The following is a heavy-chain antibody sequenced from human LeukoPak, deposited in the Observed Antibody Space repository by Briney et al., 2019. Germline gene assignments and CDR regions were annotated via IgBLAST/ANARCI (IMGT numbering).Heavy chain of an antibody. CDR3: AAPLWFGESSFDY. Sequence: GGSLRLSCAASGFTLSSYAMHWVRQAPGKGLEWVAVISYDGSNKYYADSVKGRFTISRDNSKNTLYLQMNSLRAEDTAVYYCAAPLWFGESSFDYWGQGTLVTVS. CDR1: GFTLSSYA. V-gene: IGHV3-30-3*01. J-gene: IGHJ4*02. CDR2: ISYDGSNK. D-gene: IGHD3-10*01.